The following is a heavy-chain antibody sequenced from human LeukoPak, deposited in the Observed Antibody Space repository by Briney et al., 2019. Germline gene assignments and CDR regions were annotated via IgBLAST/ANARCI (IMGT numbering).Heavy chain of an antibody. J-gene: IGHJ4*02. CDR2: ISAYNGNT. CDR3: ARVSGTAMVKTFDY. CDR1: GYTFTSYG. Sequence: ASVKVSCKASGYTFTSYGISWVRQAPGQGLEWMGRISAYNGNTNYAQKLQGRVTMTTDTSTSTAYMELRSLRSDDTAVYYCARVSGTAMVKTFDYWGQGTLVTVSS. D-gene: IGHD5-18*01. V-gene: IGHV1-18*01.